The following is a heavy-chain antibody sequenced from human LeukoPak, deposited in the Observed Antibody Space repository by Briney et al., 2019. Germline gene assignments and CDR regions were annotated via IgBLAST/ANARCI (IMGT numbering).Heavy chain of an antibody. Sequence: NPGGYLRLSCAASGFTFSSYSMNWVRQAPGKGLEWVSSISSSSSYIYYADSVKGRFTISRDNAKNSLYLQMNSRRAEDTAVYYCARAGGYVYNDAFDIWGQGTMVTVSS. V-gene: IGHV3-21*01. CDR2: ISSSSSYI. D-gene: IGHD6-25*01. CDR3: ARAGGYVYNDAFDI. CDR1: GFTFSSYS. J-gene: IGHJ3*02.